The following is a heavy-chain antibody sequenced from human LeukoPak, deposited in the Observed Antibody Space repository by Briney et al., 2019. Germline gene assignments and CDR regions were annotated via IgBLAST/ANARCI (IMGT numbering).Heavy chain of an antibody. Sequence: ASVKVSCKASGYTFTGHYMHWVRQAPGQGLEWMGRINPNSGGTNYAQKFQGRVTMTRDTSISTAYMELSRLRSGDTAVYYCASLSSGWPGGVDYWGQGTLVTVSS. D-gene: IGHD6-19*01. CDR2: INPNSGGT. CDR1: GYTFTGHY. V-gene: IGHV1-2*06. J-gene: IGHJ4*02. CDR3: ASLSSGWPGGVDY.